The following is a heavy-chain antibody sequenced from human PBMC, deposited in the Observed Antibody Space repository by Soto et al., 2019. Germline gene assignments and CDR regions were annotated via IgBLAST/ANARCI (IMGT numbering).Heavy chain of an antibody. J-gene: IGHJ4*02. D-gene: IGHD6-6*01. CDR2: IYYSGST. CDR1: GGSINYFY. Sequence: PSETLSLTCTVSGGSINYFYWSWIRQPPGKGLEWIGYIYYSGSTDYNPSLKGRVTISVDTSKNQFSLKLRSVTAADTAVYYCAXVGGVAARTFDYWGQGTLVTISS. CDR3: AXVGGVAARTFDY. V-gene: IGHV4-59*01.